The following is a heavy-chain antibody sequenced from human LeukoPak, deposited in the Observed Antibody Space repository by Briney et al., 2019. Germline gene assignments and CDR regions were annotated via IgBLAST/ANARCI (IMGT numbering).Heavy chain of an antibody. V-gene: IGHV1-18*01. CDR2: ISAYNGNT. J-gene: IGHJ4*02. D-gene: IGHD3-22*01. CDR3: ARGYDSSGTNYFDY. Sequence: ASVKVSCKASGYTFTSYGISWVRQAPGQGLEWMGWISAYNGNTNYAQKLQGRVTVTTDTSTSTAYMELRSLRSDDTAVYYCARGYDSSGTNYFDYWGQGTLVTVSS. CDR1: GYTFTSYG.